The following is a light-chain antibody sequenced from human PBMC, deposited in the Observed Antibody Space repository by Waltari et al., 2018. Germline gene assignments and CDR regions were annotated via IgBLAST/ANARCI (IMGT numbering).Light chain of an antibody. CDR3: AAWDDALNGCV. V-gene: IGLV1-36*01. CDR2: YDD. CDR1: TSNIEKNA. Sequence: QSELTQPSSLSAAPGQRVTISCSGRTSNIEKNAVHWYQRLPEKAPRLLIYYDDLLASGVSDRFSGSKSDTSASLAISGLQSEDEADYFCAAWDDALNGCVFGTGTKVTVL. J-gene: IGLJ1*01.